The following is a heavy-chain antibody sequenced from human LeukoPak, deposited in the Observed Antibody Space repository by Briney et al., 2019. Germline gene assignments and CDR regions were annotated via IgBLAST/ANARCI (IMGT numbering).Heavy chain of an antibody. CDR1: GGSFSGYY. V-gene: IGHV4-34*01. Sequence: PSETLSLTCAVYGGSFSGYYWSWIRQPPGKGLEWIGEINHSGSTNYNPSLKSRVTISVDTSKNQFSLKLSSVTAADTAVYYCARTVVVAATRVFDYWGQGTLVTVSS. J-gene: IGHJ4*02. CDR2: INHSGST. CDR3: ARTVVVAATRVFDY. D-gene: IGHD2-15*01.